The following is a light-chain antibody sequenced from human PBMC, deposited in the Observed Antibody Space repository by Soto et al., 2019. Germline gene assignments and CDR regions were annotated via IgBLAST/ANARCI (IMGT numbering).Light chain of an antibody. J-gene: IGKJ3*01. Sequence: EIVMTQSPATLSVSPGERATLSCRASQTVSSNLPWYQQKPGQAPRLLIYGASTRATGIPARFSSSESGTEFTLPISSLQDAAVAVYYCQQYSNWPHTFCPGNKLDIK. CDR2: GAS. V-gene: IGKV3-15*01. CDR1: QTVSSN. CDR3: QQYSNWPHT.